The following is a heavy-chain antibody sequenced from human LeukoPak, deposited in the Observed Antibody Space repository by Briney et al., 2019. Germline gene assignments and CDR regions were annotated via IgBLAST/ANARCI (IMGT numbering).Heavy chain of an antibody. CDR1: GFKFSDYA. CDR2: ISYDGSTK. V-gene: IGHV3-30-3*01. D-gene: IGHD4-23*01. CDR3: ARGGYGGSGYFDY. Sequence: GRSLRLSCAASGFKFSDYALHWVRQAPGKGLEWVAIISYDGSTKFYADSVKGRFTISRDISKNTVDVQMNRLRGEDTAVYYCARGGYGGSGYFDYWGQGTLVTVSS. J-gene: IGHJ4*02.